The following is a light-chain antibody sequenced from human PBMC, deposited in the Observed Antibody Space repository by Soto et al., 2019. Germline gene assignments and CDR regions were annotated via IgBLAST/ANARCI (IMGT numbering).Light chain of an antibody. J-gene: IGKJ4*01. CDR3: QLYNSYVP. V-gene: IGKV1-5*01. CDR1: QSIRNW. CDR2: DASN. Sequence: DIQMTQSPSTLSASVGDIVTITCRASQSIRNWLAWYQQKPGKAPNRLIYDASNSLAGGLESRFSGSGSGTDFTLANSNLQPYAFAAYYCQLYNSYVPCAGGT.